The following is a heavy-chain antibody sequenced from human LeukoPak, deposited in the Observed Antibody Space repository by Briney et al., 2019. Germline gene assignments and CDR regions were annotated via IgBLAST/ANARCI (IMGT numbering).Heavy chain of an antibody. CDR1: GFTFSGSA. CDR2: IRSKANSYAT. D-gene: IGHD4-17*01. V-gene: IGHV3-73*01. J-gene: IGHJ4*02. Sequence: GGSLKLFCAASGFTFSGSAMHWARQASGKGLEWVGRIRSKANSYATAYAASVKGRFTISRDDSKNTAYLQMNSLKTEDTAVYYCTRQTTVTTEGDYWGQGTLVTVSS. CDR3: TRQTTVTTEGDY.